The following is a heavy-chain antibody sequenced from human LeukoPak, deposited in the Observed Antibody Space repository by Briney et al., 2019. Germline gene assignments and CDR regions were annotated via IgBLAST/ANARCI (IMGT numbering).Heavy chain of an antibody. CDR1: GGTFSSYA. J-gene: IGHJ4*02. V-gene: IGHV1-69*13. D-gene: IGHD2-2*01. CDR3: ARESGYCSSTSCFPFDY. Sequence: ASVKVSCKASGGTFSSYAISWVRQAPGQGLEWMGAIIPIFGTANYAQKFQGRVTITADESTSTAYMELSSLRSEDTAVYYCARESGYCSSTSCFPFDYWGQGTLVTVSS. CDR2: IIPIFGTA.